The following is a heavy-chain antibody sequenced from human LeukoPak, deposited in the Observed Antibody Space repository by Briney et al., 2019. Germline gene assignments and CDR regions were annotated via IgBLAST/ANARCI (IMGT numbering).Heavy chain of an antibody. J-gene: IGHJ5*01. CDR3: ARGLYSNSGGWFDS. CDR1: GFTFSTYE. D-gene: IGHD6-13*01. CDR2: ISNTGKTI. Sequence: SLRLSCAASGFTFSTYEMNWVRQAPGKGLEWISFISNTGKTIYYADSVKGRLTISRDDAQNSLLQLNSLRAEDTAVYYCARGLYSNSGGWFDSWGQGTLVTVSS. V-gene: IGHV3-48*03.